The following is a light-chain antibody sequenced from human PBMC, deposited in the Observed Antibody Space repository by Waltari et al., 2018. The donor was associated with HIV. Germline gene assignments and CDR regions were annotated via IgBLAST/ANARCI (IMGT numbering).Light chain of an antibody. CDR2: DVD. CDR1: DSDFGLYNF. Sequence: SAVTQHASVSGLPGQSITISCTGGDSDFGLYNFVPWYQQHPGRVPRLILYDVDSRAPGISDRFSGSRSGPTASLNISRLRAEDEADYYCASFTGDDTLLFGGGTKVTVL. J-gene: IGLJ3*02. CDR3: ASFTGDDTLL. V-gene: IGLV2-14*03.